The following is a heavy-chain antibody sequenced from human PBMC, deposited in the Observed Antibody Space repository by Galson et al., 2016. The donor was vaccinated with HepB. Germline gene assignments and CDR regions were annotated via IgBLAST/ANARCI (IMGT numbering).Heavy chain of an antibody. Sequence: SLRLSCAASGFIFNTYTMTWVRQAPGKGLEWVSSITPGSTFTHFADSVRGRFTSSRDDADNSLSLQMNSLRAEDTALYYCARVVTPMAAANRGFGSWGQGTQVVVSS. V-gene: IGHV3-21*01. CDR3: ARVVTPMAAANRGFGS. J-gene: IGHJ5*02. CDR2: ITPGSTFT. CDR1: GFIFNTYT. D-gene: IGHD6-13*01.